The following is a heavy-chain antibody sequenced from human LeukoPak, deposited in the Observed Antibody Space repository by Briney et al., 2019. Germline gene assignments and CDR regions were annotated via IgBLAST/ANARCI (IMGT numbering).Heavy chain of an antibody. CDR3: ARDRDSSGRGGPFYFDY. V-gene: IGHV1-46*01. CDR1: GYTFTSYY. J-gene: IGHJ4*02. Sequence: ASVKVSCKASGYTFTSYYMHWVRQAPGQGLEWMGIINPSGGSTSYAQKFQGRVTMTRDMSTSTVYVELSSLRSEDTAVYYCARDRDSSGRGGPFYFDYWGQGTLVTVSS. CDR2: INPSGGST. D-gene: IGHD6-19*01.